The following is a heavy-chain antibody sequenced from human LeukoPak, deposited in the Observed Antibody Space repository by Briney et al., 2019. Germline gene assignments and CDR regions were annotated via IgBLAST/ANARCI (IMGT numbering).Heavy chain of an antibody. J-gene: IGHJ3*02. V-gene: IGHV1-2*04. CDR1: GYTFTVYY. D-gene: IGHD3-3*01. CDR3: ARDLYDFWSGSFKGWDFDI. CDR2: INPNSGGT. Sequence: ASVKVSCKASGYTFTVYYMHWVRQAPGQGLEWMGWINPNSGGTNYAQKFQGWVTMTRDTSISTAYMELSRLRSDDTAVYYCARDLYDFWSGSFKGWDFDIWGQGTMVTVSS.